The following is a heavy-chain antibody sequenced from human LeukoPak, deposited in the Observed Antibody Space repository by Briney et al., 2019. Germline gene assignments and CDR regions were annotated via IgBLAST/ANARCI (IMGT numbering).Heavy chain of an antibody. CDR2: INHSGST. CDR3: ARVPIIVVAGAPTPIYYFDY. J-gene: IGHJ4*02. V-gene: IGHV4-34*01. CDR1: GGSFSGYY. D-gene: IGHD2-2*01. Sequence: PSDTLSLTCAVYGGSFSGYYWSWIRQPPGKGLEWIGEINHSGSTNYNPSLKSRVTISVDTSKNQFSLKLSSVTAADTAVYYCARVPIIVVAGAPTPIYYFDYWGQGTLVTVSS.